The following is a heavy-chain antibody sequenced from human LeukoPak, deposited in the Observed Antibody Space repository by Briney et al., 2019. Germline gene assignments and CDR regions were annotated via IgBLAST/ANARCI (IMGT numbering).Heavy chain of an antibody. V-gene: IGHV3-30*02. D-gene: IGHD6-6*01. CDR3: AKGPTSIAAPIDY. Sequence: GGSLRLSCAVSGFTFSSYGMHWVRQAPGKGLEWVAFIRYDGSNKYYADSVKGRFTISRDNSKNTLYLQMNSLRAEDTAVYYCAKGPTSIAAPIDYWGQGTLVTVSS. J-gene: IGHJ4*02. CDR1: GFTFSSYG. CDR2: IRYDGSNK.